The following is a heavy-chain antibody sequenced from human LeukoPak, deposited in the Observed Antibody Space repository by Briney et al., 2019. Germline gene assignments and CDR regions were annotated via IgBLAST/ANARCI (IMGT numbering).Heavy chain of an antibody. CDR1: GFTFSGYW. V-gene: IGHV3-7*01. CDR2: INQDEIEK. J-gene: IGHJ4*02. D-gene: IGHD2-2*01. CDR3: ARHCSSTNCRAY. Sequence: GGSPRLSCVASGFTFSGYWMSWVRQAPGKGLEWVANINQDEIEKYYVDSVKGRFTISRDNAKNSLYLQMNSLRAEDTAVYYCARHCSSTNCRAYWGQGTLVTVSS.